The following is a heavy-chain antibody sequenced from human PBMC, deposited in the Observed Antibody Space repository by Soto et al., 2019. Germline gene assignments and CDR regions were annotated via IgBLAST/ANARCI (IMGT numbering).Heavy chain of an antibody. D-gene: IGHD6-13*01. V-gene: IGHV4-61*01. J-gene: IGHJ6*02. CDR2: IYYSGST. Sequence: SETLSLTCAVSGYSISSGYYWGWIRQPPGKGLEWIGYIYYSGSTNYNPSLKSRVTISVDTSKNQFSLKLSSVTAADTAVYYCARISSSSWYLDYYYGMDVWGQGTTVTVSS. CDR3: ARISSSSWYLDYYYGMDV. CDR1: GYSISSGYY.